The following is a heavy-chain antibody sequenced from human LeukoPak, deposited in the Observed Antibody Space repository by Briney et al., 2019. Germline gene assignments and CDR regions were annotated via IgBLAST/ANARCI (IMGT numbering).Heavy chain of an antibody. J-gene: IGHJ4*02. CDR2: INPNSGGT. Sequence: ASVKVSCKASGYTFTGYYMHWVRQAPGQGLEWMGWINPNSGGTNYAQKFQGRVTMTRDTSTSTAYMELSRLRSDDTAVYYCARSKGQQLVQYYFDYWGQGTLVTVSS. D-gene: IGHD6-13*01. V-gene: IGHV1-2*02. CDR3: ARSKGQQLVQYYFDY. CDR1: GYTFTGYY.